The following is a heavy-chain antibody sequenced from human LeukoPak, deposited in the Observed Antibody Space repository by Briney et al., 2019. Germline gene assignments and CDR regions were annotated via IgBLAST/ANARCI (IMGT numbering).Heavy chain of an antibody. CDR3: AKGHGSGWNFFDY. Sequence: GGSLRLSCAASGFTFSSYAMHWVRQAPGKGLEWVAVISYDGSNKYYADSVKGRFTISRDNSKNTLYLQMNSLRAEDTAVYYCAKGHGSGWNFFDYWGQGTLVTVSS. V-gene: IGHV3-30*04. CDR1: GFTFSSYA. J-gene: IGHJ4*02. D-gene: IGHD6-19*01. CDR2: ISYDGSNK.